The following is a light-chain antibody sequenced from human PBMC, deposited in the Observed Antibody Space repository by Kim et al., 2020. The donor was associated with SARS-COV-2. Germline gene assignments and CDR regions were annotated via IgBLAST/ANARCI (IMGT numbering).Light chain of an antibody. CDR2: AAS. J-gene: IGKJ1*01. CDR1: QGISSY. Sequence: ASTGDRVPITCRAGQGISSYLAWYQQKPGKAPKLLIYAASTLQSGVPSRFSGSGSGTDFTLTISCLQSEDFATYYCQQYYSYPPTFGQGTKVDIK. V-gene: IGKV1-8*01. CDR3: QQYYSYPPT.